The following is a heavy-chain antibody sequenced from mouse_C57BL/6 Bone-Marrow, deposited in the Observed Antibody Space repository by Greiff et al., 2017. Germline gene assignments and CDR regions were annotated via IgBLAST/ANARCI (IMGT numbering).Heavy chain of an antibody. CDR3: AGDRGQLRLNYFDY. J-gene: IGHJ2*01. V-gene: IGHV5-4*01. CDR2: ISDGGSYT. D-gene: IGHD3-2*02. CDR1: GFTFSSYA. Sequence: EVQLQQSGGGLVKPGGSLKLSCAASGFTFSSYAMSWVRQTPEKRLEWVATISDGGSYTYYPDNVKGRFTISRDNAKNNLYLQMSHLKSEDTAMYYGAGDRGQLRLNYFDYWGQGTTLTVSS.